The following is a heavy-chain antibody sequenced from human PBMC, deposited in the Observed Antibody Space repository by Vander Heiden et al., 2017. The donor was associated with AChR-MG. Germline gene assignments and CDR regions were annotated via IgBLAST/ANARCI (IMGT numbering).Heavy chain of an antibody. J-gene: IGHJ4*02. CDR3: AKDPQYDICSGYFGQ. CDR2: VDPSRNYA. CDR1: GFLFSDYF. Sequence: VPLVVSGGGSVQPGGSLRLSCVASGFLFSDYFMSWVRLAPGTGSEWLPSVDPSRNYADYADSVKGRFTISRNNAKNSLFLEMNNRRVGNTAVYYGAKDPQYDICSGYFGQWGQGTLVTVSS. D-gene: IGHD3-3*01. V-gene: IGHV3-11*06.